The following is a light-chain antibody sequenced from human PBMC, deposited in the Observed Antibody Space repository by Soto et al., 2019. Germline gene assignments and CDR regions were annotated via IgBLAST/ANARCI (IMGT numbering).Light chain of an antibody. Sequence: ERGRSHSPPTRSCSPGERPTLPCRAIHSFITTLAWYQRKLGQPPRLLIYDASTRATGIPARFSGSGSGTEFILTISSLQSEDFAVYYCQQYNNWPPLTFGQGTRLEI. CDR2: DAS. J-gene: IGKJ5*01. V-gene: IGKV3-15*01. CDR1: HSFITT. CDR3: QQYNNWPPLT.